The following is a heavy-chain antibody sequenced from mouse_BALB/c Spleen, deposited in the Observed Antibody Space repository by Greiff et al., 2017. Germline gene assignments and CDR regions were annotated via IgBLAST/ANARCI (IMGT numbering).Heavy chain of an antibody. CDR3: ARCYGGVWYFDV. Sequence: EVKLVESGGGLVKPGGFLKPPCAAPGFTFSSYTMSWVRQTPEKRLEWVATISSGGSYTYYTVSVKGRFTISRDNAKNTLYLQMSSLKSEDTAMYYCARCYGGVWYFDVWGAGTTVTVSS. V-gene: IGHV5-6-4*01. J-gene: IGHJ1*01. D-gene: IGHD1-1*02. CDR1: GFTFSSYT. CDR2: ISSGGSYT.